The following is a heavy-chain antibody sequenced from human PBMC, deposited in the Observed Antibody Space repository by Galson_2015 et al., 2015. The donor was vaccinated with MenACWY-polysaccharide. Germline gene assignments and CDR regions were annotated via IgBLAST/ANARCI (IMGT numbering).Heavy chain of an antibody. Sequence: SLRLSCAASGFTISSNSINWVRQAPGRGLEWISVIHSDDNTYFADSVKGRFTISGDNSKNTLFLQMSSLRAEDTALYYCTRHAWGEHWGQGTLVTVSS. V-gene: IGHV3-66*02. D-gene: IGHD3-10*01. CDR2: IHSDDNT. CDR1: GFTISSNS. J-gene: IGHJ4*02. CDR3: TRHAWGEH.